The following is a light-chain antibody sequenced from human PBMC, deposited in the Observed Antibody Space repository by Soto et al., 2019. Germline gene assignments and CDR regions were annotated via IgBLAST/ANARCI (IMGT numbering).Light chain of an antibody. J-gene: IGKJ3*01. Sequence: EIGLTQSRGTLSLSPGEGATVSCRVSQSINSKSLVWYQRKFGQAPRLLIDNTSSSATGIPDRFSGSGSGTDFTLSISRLKPEDFAVYYCQHYGGSFIFGPGTKVDFK. CDR2: NTS. CDR1: QSINSKS. CDR3: QHYGGSFI. V-gene: IGKV3-20*01.